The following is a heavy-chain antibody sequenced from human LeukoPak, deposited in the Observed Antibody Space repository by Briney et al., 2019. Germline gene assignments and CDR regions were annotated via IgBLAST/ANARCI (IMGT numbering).Heavy chain of an antibody. CDR2: ISNSGSTI. J-gene: IGHJ4*02. D-gene: IGHD5-18*01. CDR3: AREAVDTGLGY. V-gene: IGHV3-11*04. Sequence: GGSLRLSCRASGFTFSDYYMTWIRQAPGKGLEWVSYISNSGSTIYYADSVKGRFTISRDNAKNSLYLQMNSLRAEDTAMYYCAREAVDTGLGYWGQGTLVTVSS. CDR1: GFTFSDYY.